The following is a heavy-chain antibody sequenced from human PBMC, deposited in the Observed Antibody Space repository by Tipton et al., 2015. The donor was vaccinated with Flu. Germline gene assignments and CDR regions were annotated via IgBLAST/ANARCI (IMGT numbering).Heavy chain of an antibody. D-gene: IGHD6-19*01. V-gene: IGHV3-48*03. CDR1: GFTFSSYE. Sequence: SLRLSCAASGFTFSSYEMNWVRQAPGKGLEWISYITPSGFDKYYAGSVKGRFTVSRDNAKNSLYLQIDSLRAEDTAVYYCAKDGWDTSGWYPFDYWGQGTLVTVSA. J-gene: IGHJ4*02. CDR3: AKDGWDTSGWYPFDY. CDR2: ITPSGFDK.